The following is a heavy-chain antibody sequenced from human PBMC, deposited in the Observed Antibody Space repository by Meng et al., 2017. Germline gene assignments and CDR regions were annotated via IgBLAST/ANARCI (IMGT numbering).Heavy chain of an antibody. V-gene: IGHV7-4-1*02. CDR1: GYTFSSYA. Sequence: QLTLLESWFELNKPGGSVNVACKTAGYTFSSYAMNWVRQAPGQGLEWMGWINTTTGNPTYAQGFTGRFVFSLDTSVSTAYLQISSLKAEDTAVYYCARLVAGTFGQLFDPWGQGTLVTVSS. CDR3: ARLVAGTFGQLFDP. CDR2: INTTTGNP. J-gene: IGHJ5*02. D-gene: IGHD2-15*01.